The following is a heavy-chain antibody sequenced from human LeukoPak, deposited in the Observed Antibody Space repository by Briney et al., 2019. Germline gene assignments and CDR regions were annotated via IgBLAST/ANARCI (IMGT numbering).Heavy chain of an antibody. CDR2: IYYSGST. CDR3: ARDIAVAGTGNWFDP. Sequence: SQTLSLTCTVSGGSISSGDYYWSWIRQPPGKGLEWIGYIYYSGSTYYNPSLKSRVTISVDTSKNQFSLKLSSATAADTAVYYCARDIAVAGTGNWFDPWGQGTLVTVSS. CDR1: GGSISSGDYY. J-gene: IGHJ5*02. D-gene: IGHD6-19*01. V-gene: IGHV4-30-4*08.